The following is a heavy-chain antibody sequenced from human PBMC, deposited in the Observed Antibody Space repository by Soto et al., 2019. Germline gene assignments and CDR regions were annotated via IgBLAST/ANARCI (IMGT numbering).Heavy chain of an antibody. J-gene: IGHJ2*01. D-gene: IGHD2-15*01. V-gene: IGHV3-13*01. Sequence: EEQLGESGGDLAQPGGSLRLSCAASGFTFSWYDMHWVRQAPGAALEWVSAIGTGGDTYYAGSVKGRFTISRENGKKSLYLEMNNLSAGDTAVYYCAREARTSKWYGWYFDLWGRGTLVTVSS. CDR3: AREARTSKWYGWYFDL. CDR1: GFTFSWYD. CDR2: IGTGGDT.